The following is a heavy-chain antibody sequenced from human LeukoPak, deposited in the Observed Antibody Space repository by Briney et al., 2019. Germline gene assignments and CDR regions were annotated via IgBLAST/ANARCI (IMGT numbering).Heavy chain of an antibody. Sequence: GASVKVSCKASGYTFTSYGISWVRQAPGQGLEWMGWISAYNGNTNYAQKLQGRVTMTTDTSTSTAYMELRSLRSDDTAVYYCARERRITIFGVVTESDYWGQGTLVTVSS. CDR2: ISAYNGNT. V-gene: IGHV1-18*01. D-gene: IGHD3-3*01. CDR1: GYTFTSYG. J-gene: IGHJ4*02. CDR3: ARERRITIFGVVTESDY.